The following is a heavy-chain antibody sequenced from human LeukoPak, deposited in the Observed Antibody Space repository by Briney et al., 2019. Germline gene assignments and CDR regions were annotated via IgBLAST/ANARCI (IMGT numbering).Heavy chain of an antibody. CDR3: ARRGRNSSGWQDYL. D-gene: IGHD6-25*01. V-gene: IGHV4-59*01. J-gene: IGHJ4*02. CDR2: IDHVGST. CDR1: GGSISSYY. Sequence: SETLSLTCTVSGGSISSYYWSWIRQPPGKGLEWIANIDHVGSTNYNPSLSSRVTISIDTAKNQFSLKLTSVTAADTAVYYCARRGRNSSGWQDYLWGQGTLVTVSS.